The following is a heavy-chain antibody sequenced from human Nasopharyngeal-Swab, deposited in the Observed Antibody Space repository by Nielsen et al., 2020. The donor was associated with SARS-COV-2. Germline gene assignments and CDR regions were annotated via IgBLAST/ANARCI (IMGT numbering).Heavy chain of an antibody. J-gene: IGHJ4*02. CDR2: INHSGST. CDR3: ARGIRPGPRATGGRYFDY. V-gene: IGHV4-34*01. Sequence: WIGSVPWLRLVRIGEINHSGSTNYNPSLKSRVTISVDTSKNQFSLKLSSVTAADTAVYYCARGIRPGPRATGGRYFDYWGQGTLVTVSS. D-gene: IGHD1-26*01.